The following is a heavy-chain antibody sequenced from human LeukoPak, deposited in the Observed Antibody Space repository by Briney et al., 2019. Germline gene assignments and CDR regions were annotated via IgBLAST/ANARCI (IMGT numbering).Heavy chain of an antibody. Sequence: SETLSLTCAVYGGSFSGYYWSWIRQPPGKGLEWIGEINHSGSTNYNPSLKSRVTISVDTSKNQFSLKLSSVTAADTAVYYCASPGYSSAAFDIWGQGTMVTVSS. CDR2: INHSGST. CDR1: GGSFSGYY. D-gene: IGHD3-22*01. V-gene: IGHV4-34*01. CDR3: ASPGYSSAAFDI. J-gene: IGHJ3*02.